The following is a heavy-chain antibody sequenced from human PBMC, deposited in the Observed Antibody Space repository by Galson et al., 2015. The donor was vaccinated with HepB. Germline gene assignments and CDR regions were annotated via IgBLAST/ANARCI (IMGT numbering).Heavy chain of an antibody. Sequence: SVKVSCKASGYSFASSDIYWVRQCTGQGLEWMGGIIPIFGTANYAQKFQGRVTITADESTRTAYMELSSLRSEDTAVYYCASLGYCSSTSCYILDYWGQGTLVAVSS. D-gene: IGHD2-2*02. CDR2: IIPIFGTA. V-gene: IGHV1-69*13. J-gene: IGHJ4*02. CDR1: GYSFASSD. CDR3: ASLGYCSSTSCYILDY.